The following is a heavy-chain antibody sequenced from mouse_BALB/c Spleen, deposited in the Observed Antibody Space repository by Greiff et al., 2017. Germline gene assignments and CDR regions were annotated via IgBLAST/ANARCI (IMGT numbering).Heavy chain of an antibody. J-gene: IGHJ3*01. CDR1: GFTFSSYT. CDR2: ISSGGSYT. Sequence: EVQGVESGGGLVKPGGSLKLSCAASGFTFSSYTMSWVRQTPEKRLEWVATISSGGSYTYYPDSVKGRFTISRDNAKNTLYLQMSSLKSEDTAMYYCTRGGYRYDEAWFAYWGQGTLVTVSA. D-gene: IGHD2-14*01. CDR3: TRGGYRYDEAWFAY. V-gene: IGHV5-6-4*01.